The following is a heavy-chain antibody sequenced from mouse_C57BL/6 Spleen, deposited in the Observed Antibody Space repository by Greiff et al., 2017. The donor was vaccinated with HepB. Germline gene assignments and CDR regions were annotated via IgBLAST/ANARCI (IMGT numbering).Heavy chain of an antibody. J-gene: IGHJ1*03. CDR3: ARLDYYGSGYFDV. CDR1: GFTFSDYY. Sequence: EVQWVESGGGLVQPGGSLKLSCAASGFTFSDYYMYWVRQTPEKRLEWVAYISNGGGSTYYPDTVKGRFTISRDNAKNTLYLQMSRLKSEDTAMYYCARLDYYGSGYFDVWGTGTTVTVSS. D-gene: IGHD1-1*01. V-gene: IGHV5-12*01. CDR2: ISNGGGST.